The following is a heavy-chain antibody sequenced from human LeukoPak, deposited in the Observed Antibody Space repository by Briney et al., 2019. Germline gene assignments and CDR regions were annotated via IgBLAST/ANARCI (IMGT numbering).Heavy chain of an antibody. CDR3: ATTSYGGNSLDAFDI. CDR1: GFTFSSYW. V-gene: IGHV3-7*01. D-gene: IGHD4-23*01. Sequence: GGSLRLSCAASGFTFSSYWMSWVRQAPGKGLEWVANIRQDGSDKFYVDSVKGRFTISRDNAKNSLFLQMNSLRAEDTAVYYCATTSYGGNSLDAFDIWGQGTLVTVSS. J-gene: IGHJ3*02. CDR2: IRQDGSDK.